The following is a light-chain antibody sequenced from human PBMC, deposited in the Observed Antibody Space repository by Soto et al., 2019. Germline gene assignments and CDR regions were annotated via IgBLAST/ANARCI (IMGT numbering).Light chain of an antibody. J-gene: IGKJ4*01. V-gene: IGKV1-33*01. Sequence: DIQMTQSPSSLSASVGDRVTITCQASQDISNFLNWYQQKPGKAPKLLIYDASNLEPGVPSRFRGSGSWTDFTFTISRLQPEDIATYYCQQYDNLPLTFGGGTKVQIK. CDR3: QQYDNLPLT. CDR1: QDISNF. CDR2: DAS.